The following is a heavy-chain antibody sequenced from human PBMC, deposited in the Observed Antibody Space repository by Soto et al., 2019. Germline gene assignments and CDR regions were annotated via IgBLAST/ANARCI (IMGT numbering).Heavy chain of an antibody. V-gene: IGHV3-30*03. D-gene: IGHD1-26*01. CDR1: GFTFSRYG. Sequence: SLRLSCAASGFTFSRYGMYWVRQSPGKGLEWVAAISYDGRNEYNADSVKGRLTISRDNSKNTLYLQLNSLRDEDTAVYYCARDRVGEMGYYYYGMDVWGQGP. CDR3: ARDRVGEMGYYYYGMDV. J-gene: IGHJ6*02. CDR2: ISYDGRNE.